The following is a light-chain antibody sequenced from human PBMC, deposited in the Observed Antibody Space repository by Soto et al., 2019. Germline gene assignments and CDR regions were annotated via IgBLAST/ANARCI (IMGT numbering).Light chain of an antibody. CDR2: AAS. CDR1: QDIRND. CDR3: LQDFNYPWT. J-gene: IGKJ1*01. Sequence: AIQMTQSPSSLSASVGDRVTITCRASQDIRNDLGWYQQKPGKTPKLLIFAASSLQSEVPSRFSGSGSGTDFTLTISSLQPEDFATYYCLQDFNYPWTFGHGTKVEIE. V-gene: IGKV1-6*01.